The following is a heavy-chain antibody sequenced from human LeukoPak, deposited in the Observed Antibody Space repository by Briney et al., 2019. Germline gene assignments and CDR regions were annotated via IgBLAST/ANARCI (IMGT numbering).Heavy chain of an antibody. J-gene: IGHJ6*02. CDR3: ARDFPLRKYCSSTSCPYYYYYGMDV. CDR1: GSTFSDYY. Sequence: PGGSLRLSCAASGSTFSDYYMSWIRQAPGKGLEWVSYISSSGSTIYYADSVKGRFTISRDNAKNSLYLQMNSLRAEDTAVYYCARDFPLRKYCSSTSCPYYYYYGMDVWGQGTTVTVSS. D-gene: IGHD2-2*01. CDR2: ISSSGSTI. V-gene: IGHV3-11*01.